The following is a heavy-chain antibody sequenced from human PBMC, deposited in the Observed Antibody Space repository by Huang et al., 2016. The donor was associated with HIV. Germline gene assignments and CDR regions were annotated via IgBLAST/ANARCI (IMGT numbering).Heavy chain of an antibody. CDR2: ISYSGTT. J-gene: IGHJ6*02. CDR3: ARRTPTPYYYYYYGMDV. CDR1: GGSISSTNSY. V-gene: IGHV4-39*01. Sequence: QLQLQESGPGLVKPSGTLSLTCTVSGGSISSTNSYWGWIRQPPGKGLEWLGSISYSGTTDYNPSLKSRVTISLDTSKNQFSLKLSSVTAADTAVYYCARRTPTPYYYYYYGMDVWGQGTTVTVSS. D-gene: IGHD2-15*01.